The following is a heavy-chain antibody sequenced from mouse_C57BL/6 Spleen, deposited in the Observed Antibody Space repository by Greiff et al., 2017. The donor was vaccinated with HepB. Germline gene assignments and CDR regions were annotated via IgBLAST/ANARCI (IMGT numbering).Heavy chain of an antibody. Sequence: EVKVEESGGGLVKPGGSLKLSCAASGFTFSSYAMSWVRQTPEKRLEWVATISDGGSYTYYPDNVKGRFTISRDNAKNNLYLQMSHLKSEDTAMYYCAREGPFMITPDYYAMDYWGQGTSVTVSS. CDR1: GFTFSSYA. D-gene: IGHD2-4*01. CDR2: ISDGGSYT. J-gene: IGHJ4*01. CDR3: AREGPFMITPDYYAMDY. V-gene: IGHV5-4*01.